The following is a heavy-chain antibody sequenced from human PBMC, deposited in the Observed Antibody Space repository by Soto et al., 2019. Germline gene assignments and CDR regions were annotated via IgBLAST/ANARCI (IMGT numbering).Heavy chain of an antibody. CDR1: GGSVSSGDYY. CDR3: ARDAAAAGGNDY. V-gene: IGHV4-61*08. CDR2: IYYSGST. D-gene: IGHD6-13*01. Sequence: PSETLSLTCTVSGGSVSSGDYYWSWIRQPPGKGLEWIGYIYYSGSTNYNPSLKSRVTISVDTSKNQFSLKLSSVTAADTAVYYCARDAAAAGGNDYWGQGTLVTVSS. J-gene: IGHJ4*02.